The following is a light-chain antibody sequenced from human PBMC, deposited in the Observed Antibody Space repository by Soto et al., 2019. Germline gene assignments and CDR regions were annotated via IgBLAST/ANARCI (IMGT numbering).Light chain of an antibody. J-gene: IGKJ2*01. CDR1: QSVSSNY. CDR2: PAS. CDR3: QQYGTSPPEYT. V-gene: IGKV3-20*01. Sequence: EIVLTQSPGTLSLSPGERATLSCRTSQSVSSNYLAWYQQKPGQAPMLLISPASSRATGIPDRFSGSGSGTDFTLTINCLEPENFAAYYCQQYGTSPPEYTFGQGTKLESK.